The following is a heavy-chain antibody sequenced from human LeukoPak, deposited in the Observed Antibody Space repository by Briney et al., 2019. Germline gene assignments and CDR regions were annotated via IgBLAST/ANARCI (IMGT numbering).Heavy chain of an antibody. J-gene: IGHJ6*03. CDR3: AKDSSSYDWGYMDV. CDR1: GFTFSTYA. V-gene: IGHV3-23*01. CDR2: IGGSEGRT. D-gene: IGHD3-22*01. Sequence: TGGSLRLSCAASGFTFSTYAMSWVRQAPGKGLEWVSLIGGSEGRTRYADSVKGRFTISRDNSKNTLYLEMNSLRAEDTAVYYCAKDSSSYDWGYMDVWGKGTTVTISS.